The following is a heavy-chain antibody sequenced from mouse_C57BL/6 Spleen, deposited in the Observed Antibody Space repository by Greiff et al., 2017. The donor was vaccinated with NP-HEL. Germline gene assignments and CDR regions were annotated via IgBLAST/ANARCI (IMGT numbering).Heavy chain of an antibody. CDR1: GYAFSSSW. Sequence: VQLVESGPELVKPGASVKISCKASGYAFSSSWMNWVKQRPGKGLEWIGRIYPGDGDTNYNGKFKGKATLTADKSSSTAYMQLSSLTSEDSAVYFCARGDYGSSYEGYWGQGTTLTVSS. D-gene: IGHD1-1*01. CDR2: IYPGDGDT. V-gene: IGHV1-82*01. CDR3: ARGDYGSSYEGY. J-gene: IGHJ2*01.